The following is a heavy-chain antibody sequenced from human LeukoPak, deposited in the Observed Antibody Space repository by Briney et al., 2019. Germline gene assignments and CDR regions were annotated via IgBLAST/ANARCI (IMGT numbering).Heavy chain of an antibody. CDR1: GFTFSNNG. CDR2: IWSDGREQ. V-gene: IGHV3-30*02. CDR3: TKESSPGDY. Sequence: GGSLRLSCAASGFTFSNNGMHWVRQAPGMGLDWVAFIWSDGREQYYADSVKGRFTISRDNSKNTVYLQMNSLRPEDTAVYYCTKESSPGDYWGLGTLVTVSS. D-gene: IGHD6-6*01. J-gene: IGHJ4*02.